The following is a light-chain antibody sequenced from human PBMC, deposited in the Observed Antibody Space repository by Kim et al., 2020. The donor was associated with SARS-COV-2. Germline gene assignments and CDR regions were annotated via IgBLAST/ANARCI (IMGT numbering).Light chain of an antibody. CDR3: QAWDSSNVV. V-gene: IGLV3-1*01. CDR1: KLGDKY. CDR2: QDS. J-gene: IGLJ2*01. Sequence: YELTQPPSVSVSPGQTASITCSGDKLGDKYACWYQQKPGQSPVLLIYQDSKRPSGIPERFSGSNSGNTSTLTISGTQAMDEADYYCQAWDSSNVVFGGGTQLTV.